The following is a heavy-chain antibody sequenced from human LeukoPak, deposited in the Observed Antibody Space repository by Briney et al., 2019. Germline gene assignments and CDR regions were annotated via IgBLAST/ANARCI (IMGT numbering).Heavy chain of an antibody. V-gene: IGHV1-2*02. D-gene: IGHD3-22*01. CDR2: INPNSGGT. J-gene: IGHJ5*02. CDR1: GYTFTGYY. Sequence: ASVKVSCKASGYTFTGYYMHWVRQAPGQGLEWMGWINPNSGGTNYAQKFQGRVTMTRDTSISTAYMELSRLRSDDTAAYYCARDKDSSGYYNWFDPWGQGTLVTVSS. CDR3: ARDKDSSGYYNWFDP.